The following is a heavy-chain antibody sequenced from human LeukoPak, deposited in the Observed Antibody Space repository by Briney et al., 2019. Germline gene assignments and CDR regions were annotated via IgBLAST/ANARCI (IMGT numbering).Heavy chain of an antibody. D-gene: IGHD2-15*01. CDR2: ISSRGSTI. Sequence: GGSLRLSCAASGFTFSSYEMNWVRQAPGKGLEWVSYISSRGSTIYYADSVKGRFTISRDNAKNSLYLQMNSLRAEDTAVYYCASGLAGGQRDVRVDYWAREPWSPSPQ. V-gene: IGHV3-48*03. CDR3: ASGLAGGQRDVRVDY. CDR1: GFTFSSYE. J-gene: IGHJ4*02.